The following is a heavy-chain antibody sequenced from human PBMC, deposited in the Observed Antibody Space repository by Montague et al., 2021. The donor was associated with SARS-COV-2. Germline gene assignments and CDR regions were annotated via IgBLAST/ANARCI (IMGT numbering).Heavy chain of an antibody. V-gene: IGHV4-31*03. Sequence: TLSLTCTVSGGSISSGGYYWSWIRQYPGKGLEWIGYIYYSGSTYYNPSLKSRVTISVDTSKNQFSLKLSSVTAADTAVYYCARDIFQRTPGTTMGYYYYYGMDVWGQGTTVTVSS. CDR2: IYYSGST. D-gene: IGHD1-1*01. CDR3: ARDIFQRTPGTTMGYYYYYGMDV. CDR1: GGSISSGGYY. J-gene: IGHJ6*02.